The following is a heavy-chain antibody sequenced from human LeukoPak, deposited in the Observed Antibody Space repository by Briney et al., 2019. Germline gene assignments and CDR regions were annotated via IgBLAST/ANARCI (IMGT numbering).Heavy chain of an antibody. J-gene: IGHJ6*03. CDR3: AKGGEDSSSWYYYYYMDV. D-gene: IGHD6-13*01. Sequence: PGGSLRLSCAASGFTFSSYAMSWVRRAPGKGLEWVSAISGSGGSTYYADSVKGRFTISRDNSKNTLYLQMNSLRAEDTAVYYCAKGGEDSSSWYYYYYMDVWGKGTTVTVSS. CDR1: GFTFSSYA. CDR2: ISGSGGST. V-gene: IGHV3-23*01.